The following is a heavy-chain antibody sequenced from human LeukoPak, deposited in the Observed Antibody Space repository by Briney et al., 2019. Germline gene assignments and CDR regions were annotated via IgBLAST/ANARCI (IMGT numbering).Heavy chain of an antibody. CDR1: GYTFTELS. Sequence: GASVKVSCKVSGYTFTELSMHWVRQAPGKGLEWMGGFDPEDGETIYAQKFQGKVTMTEDTSTDTAYMELSSLRSEDTAVYYCATNGQTYYDILTGYLATFIFDYWGQGTLVTVSS. D-gene: IGHD3-9*01. J-gene: IGHJ4*02. CDR2: FDPEDGET. CDR3: ATNGQTYYDILTGYLATFIFDY. V-gene: IGHV1-24*01.